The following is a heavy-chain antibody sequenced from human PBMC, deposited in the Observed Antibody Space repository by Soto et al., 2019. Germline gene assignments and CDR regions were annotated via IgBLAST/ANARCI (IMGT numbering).Heavy chain of an antibody. J-gene: IGHJ6*02. D-gene: IGHD1-26*01. Sequence: GGSLRLSCATSGFTFSTYSMNWVRQAPGKGLEWISYISGTSNTIFYAGSVKGRFTISRDNAKTSLYLQMNSLRDEDTAVYYCAKHGVSDWIYFNNLGVWGQGTTVTVSS. CDR2: ISGTSNTI. CDR3: AKHGVSDWIYFNNLGV. CDR1: GFTFSTYS. V-gene: IGHV3-48*02.